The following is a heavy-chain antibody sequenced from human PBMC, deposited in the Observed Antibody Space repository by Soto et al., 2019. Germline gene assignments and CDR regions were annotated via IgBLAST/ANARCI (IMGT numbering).Heavy chain of an antibody. Sequence: QVQLVESGGGVVQPGRSLRLSCAASGFTFSSYGMHWVRQAPGKGLEWVAVISYDGSNKYYADSVKGRFTISRDNSKNTLYLQMNSLRAEDTAVYYCAKDDRPQYSSSSKHFDYWGQGTLVTVSS. CDR1: GFTFSSYG. CDR2: ISYDGSNK. J-gene: IGHJ4*02. CDR3: AKDDRPQYSSSSKHFDY. V-gene: IGHV3-30*18. D-gene: IGHD6-6*01.